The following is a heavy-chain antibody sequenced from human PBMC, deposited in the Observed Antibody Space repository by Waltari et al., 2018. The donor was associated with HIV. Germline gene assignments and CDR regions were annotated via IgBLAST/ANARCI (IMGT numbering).Heavy chain of an antibody. CDR2: IDPGGVTT. CDR1: GYTFTSYY. CDR3: ARDWGGY. D-gene: IGHD3-16*01. J-gene: IGHJ4*02. Sequence: QVQLVQSGAEVKKPGASVKVSCKASGYTFTSYYIHWLRQAPGQGFEWMGIIDPGGVTTSYAQKFQGRVTMTRDTSTSTVYMEMSSLRSDDTAVYYCARDWGGYWGQGTLVSVSS. V-gene: IGHV1-46*01.